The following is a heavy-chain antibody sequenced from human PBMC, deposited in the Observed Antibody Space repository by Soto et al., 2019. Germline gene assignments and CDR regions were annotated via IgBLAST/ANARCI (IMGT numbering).Heavy chain of an antibody. CDR2: VSGGGDIT. Sequence: GGSLRLSCAASGFTFSSYSMTWVRQAPGKGLEWVSAVSGGGDITNYADSVKGRFTTSRENSKNTVYLQMNSLRAEDTALYYCEKGFGRAWQFFAYWGQGFLVTVSS. J-gene: IGHJ4*02. V-gene: IGHV3-23*01. CDR3: EKGFGRAWQFFAY. D-gene: IGHD3-16*01. CDR1: GFTFSSYS.